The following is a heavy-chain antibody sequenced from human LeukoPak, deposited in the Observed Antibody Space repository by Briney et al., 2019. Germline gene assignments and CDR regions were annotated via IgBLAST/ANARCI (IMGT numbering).Heavy chain of an antibody. CDR2: ISWNSGSI. J-gene: IGHJ6*02. V-gene: IGHV3-9*01. D-gene: IGHD2-2*01. CDR1: GFTFDDYA. Sequence: GGSLRLSCAASGFTFDDYAMHWVRQAPGKDLEWVSGISWNSGSIGYADSVKGRFTISRDNAKNSLYLQMNSLRAEDTALYYCAKGALVVPAAYIGDYYGMDVWGQGTTVTVSS. CDR3: AKGALVVPAAYIGDYYGMDV.